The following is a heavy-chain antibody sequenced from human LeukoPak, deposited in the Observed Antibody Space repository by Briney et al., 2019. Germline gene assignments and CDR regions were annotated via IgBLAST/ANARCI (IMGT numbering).Heavy chain of an antibody. CDR1: GFTFSDYY. Sequence: PGGSLRLSCAASGFTFSDYYMSWIRQAPGKGLEWVSYISSSGSTIYYADSVKGRFTISRDNAKNSLYLQMNSLRAEDTAVYYCARALMYSSSPQPYYYYYYGIDVWGQGTTVTVSS. V-gene: IGHV3-11*01. D-gene: IGHD6-13*01. J-gene: IGHJ6*02. CDR2: ISSSGSTI. CDR3: ARALMYSSSPQPYYYYYYGIDV.